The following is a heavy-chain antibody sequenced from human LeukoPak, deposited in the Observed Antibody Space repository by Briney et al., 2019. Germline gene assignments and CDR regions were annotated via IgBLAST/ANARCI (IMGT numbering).Heavy chain of an antibody. CDR1: GGSVSSSNYY. D-gene: IGHD3-3*01. Sequence: PSETLSLTCTVSGGSVSSSNYYWVWVRQPPGKGLEWVGSISYSGYTYYNPSLKSRVTLSIDTSNNQFSLKLTSVTAADTAVYYSARRGTIFGVVIDNWGQGTLVTVSS. V-gene: IGHV4-39*01. CDR2: ISYSGYT. CDR3: ARRGTIFGVVIDN. J-gene: IGHJ4*02.